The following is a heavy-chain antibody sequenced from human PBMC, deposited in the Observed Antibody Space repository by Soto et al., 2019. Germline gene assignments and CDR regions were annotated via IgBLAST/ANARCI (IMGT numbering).Heavy chain of an antibody. V-gene: IGHV1-69*06. Sequence: QVQLVQSGAEVKKPGSSVKVSCKASGGTFSSYAISWVRQAPGQGLEWMGGIIPISGTANYAQKFQGRVTITADKSTSTAYMELSSLRSQDTPVYYCARSQGSSTSLELYYYYYYGMDFWGQRTTVTVSS. J-gene: IGHJ6*02. CDR3: ARSQGSSTSLELYYYYYYGMDF. D-gene: IGHD2-2*01. CDR1: GGTFSSYA. CDR2: IIPISGTA.